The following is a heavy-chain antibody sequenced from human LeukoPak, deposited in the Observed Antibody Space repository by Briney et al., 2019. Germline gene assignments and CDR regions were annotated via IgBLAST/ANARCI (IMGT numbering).Heavy chain of an antibody. CDR2: FDPEDGET. CDR1: GYTLTELS. J-gene: IGHJ5*02. V-gene: IGHV1-24*01. D-gene: IGHD3-3*01. CDR3: AKAAEYYDFWSGFDP. Sequence: ASVKVSCKVSGYTLTELSMHWVRQAPGKGLEWMGGFDPEDGETIYAQKFQGRVTMTEDTSTDTAYMELSSLRSEDTAVYYCAKAAEYYDFWSGFDPWGQGTLVTVSS.